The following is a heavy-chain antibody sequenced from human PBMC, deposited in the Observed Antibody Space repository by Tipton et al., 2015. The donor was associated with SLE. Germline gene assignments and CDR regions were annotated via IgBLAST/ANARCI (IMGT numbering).Heavy chain of an antibody. Sequence: TLSLTCAVYGGSFSGYYWSWIRQPPGKGLEWIGEITHSGSTNYNPSLKSRVTISVDTSKNQFSLKLSSVTAADTAVYYCASPLGYCSSTSCYTLVYWGQGTLVTVSS. CDR2: ITHSGST. V-gene: IGHV4-34*01. D-gene: IGHD2-2*02. CDR1: GGSFSGYY. CDR3: ASPLGYCSSTSCYTLVY. J-gene: IGHJ4*02.